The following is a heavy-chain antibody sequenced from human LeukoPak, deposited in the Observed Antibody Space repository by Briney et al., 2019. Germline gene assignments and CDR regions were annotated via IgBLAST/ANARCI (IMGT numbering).Heavy chain of an antibody. CDR2: IKEDGSEK. Sequence: GGSLRLSCAASGLTFSRFWMSWVRQAPGKGLEWVANIKEDGSEKYYVDSVRGRFTLSRDNAKNSLYLQIISLRAEDTAVYYCARNLYGVRALDYWGQGTLDTVSS. D-gene: IGHD4/OR15-4a*01. CDR3: ARNLYGVRALDY. V-gene: IGHV3-7*05. J-gene: IGHJ4*02. CDR1: GLTFSRFW.